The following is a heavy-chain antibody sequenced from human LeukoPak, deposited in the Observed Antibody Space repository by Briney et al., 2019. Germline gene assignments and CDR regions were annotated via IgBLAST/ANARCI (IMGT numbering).Heavy chain of an antibody. CDR2: IWFDGSNE. CDR3: ARAILRYSYGLDV. J-gene: IGHJ6*02. D-gene: IGHD3-9*01. Sequence: GGSLRLSCAASGFTFSSYGMHWIRQAPGKGLEWVAVIWFDGSNEYYADSVKGRFTISRDNSKNTMYLQMNSLRAEDTAMYYCARAILRYSYGLDVWGQGTTVTVSS. CDR1: GFTFSSYG. V-gene: IGHV3-33*01.